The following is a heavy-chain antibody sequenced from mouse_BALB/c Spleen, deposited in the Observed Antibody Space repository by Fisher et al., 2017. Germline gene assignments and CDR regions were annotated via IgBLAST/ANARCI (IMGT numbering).Heavy chain of an antibody. J-gene: IGHJ4*01. CDR3: ASPYGYYAMDY. D-gene: IGHD1-2*01. Sequence: KFKGKATLTADKSSSTAYMELRSLTNEDSAVYYCASPYGYYAMDYWGQGTSVTVSS. V-gene: IGHV1-81*01.